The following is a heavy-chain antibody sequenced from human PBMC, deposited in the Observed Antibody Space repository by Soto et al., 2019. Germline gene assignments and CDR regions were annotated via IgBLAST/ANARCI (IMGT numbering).Heavy chain of an antibody. CDR2: ISGGSSTI. J-gene: IGHJ6*02. CDR1: GFTFSSHS. V-gene: IGHV3-48*02. D-gene: IGHD1-1*01. CDR3: AKVGFGTRYGMDV. Sequence: GGSLRLSCAASGFTFSSHSMNWVRQAPGKGLEWVSYISGGSSTIYYADSVKGRVTVSRDNAKNSLYLQMDSLRDEDTAVYYCAKVGFGTRYGMDVWGQGTTVTVSS.